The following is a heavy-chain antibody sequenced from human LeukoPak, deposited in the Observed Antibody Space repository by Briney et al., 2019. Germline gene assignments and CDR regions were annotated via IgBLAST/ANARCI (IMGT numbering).Heavy chain of an antibody. V-gene: IGHV4-34*01. CDR1: GGSFSGYY. Sequence: SETLSLTCAVYGGSFSGYYWSWIRQPPGKGLEWIGEINHSGSTNYNPSLKSRVTISVDTSKNQFSLKLSSVTAADTAVYYCARTPTTGSYGMDVWGQGTTVTVSS. D-gene: IGHD1-1*01. J-gene: IGHJ6*02. CDR3: ARTPTTGSYGMDV. CDR2: INHSGST.